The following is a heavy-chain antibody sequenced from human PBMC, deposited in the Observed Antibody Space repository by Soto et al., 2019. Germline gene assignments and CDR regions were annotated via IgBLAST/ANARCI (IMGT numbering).Heavy chain of an antibody. Sequence: QVQLVESGGGVVQPGGSLRLSCAASGFSISRSAMHWVRQAPGKGLEWVAVIADDGSNKWYGDSAKGRFTTSRDNSKNTLYLTMNSLSGEDTAVYYCDRDLQAGADYVNWVAPWGQGTLVTVSS. D-gene: IGHD3-16*01. CDR3: DRDLQAGADYVNWVAP. CDR2: IADDGSNK. CDR1: GFSISRSA. V-gene: IGHV3-30-3*01. J-gene: IGHJ5*02.